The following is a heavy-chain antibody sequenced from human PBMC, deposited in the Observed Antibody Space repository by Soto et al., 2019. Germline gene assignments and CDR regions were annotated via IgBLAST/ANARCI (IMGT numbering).Heavy chain of an antibody. J-gene: IGHJ5*02. CDR1: GGSLSTYY. D-gene: IGHD1-20*01. V-gene: IGHV4-59*01. Sequence: QVRLQESGPGLVKPSETLSLTCTVSGGSLSTYYWSWIQQPPGKGLEWIVYMSYSGSSNYNPSLKSRVTMSVDTSKNQVSLKLSSVTAADTAVYYCAKTRITSTAATFDPWGQGTLVTVSS. CDR3: AKTRITSTAATFDP. CDR2: MSYSGSS.